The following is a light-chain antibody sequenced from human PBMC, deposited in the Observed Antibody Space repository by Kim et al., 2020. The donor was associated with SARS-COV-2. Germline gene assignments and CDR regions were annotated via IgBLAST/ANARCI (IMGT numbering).Light chain of an antibody. CDR3: QAWVSSTVV. J-gene: IGLJ2*01. V-gene: IGLV3-1*01. CDR2: QDT. CDR1: KLGDKY. Sequence: SYELTQPPSVSVSPGQTASITFSGDKLGDKYACWYQQQPGQSPVLVIYQDTKRPSGIPERFSGSNSGNTATLTISGTQAMDEADYYCQAWVSSTVVFGGG.